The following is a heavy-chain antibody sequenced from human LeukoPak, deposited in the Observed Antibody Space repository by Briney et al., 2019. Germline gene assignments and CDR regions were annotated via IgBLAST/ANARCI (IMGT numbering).Heavy chain of an antibody. J-gene: IGHJ4*02. Sequence: GGSLRLSCAASGFTFSSYSMNWVRQAPGEGLEWVSSISSSSSYIYYADSVKGRFTISRDNAKNSLYLQMNSLRAEDTAVYYCAGPLQQLAGVFDYWGQGTLVTVSS. V-gene: IGHV3-21*01. CDR2: ISSSSSYI. D-gene: IGHD6-13*01. CDR1: GFTFSSYS. CDR3: AGPLQQLAGVFDY.